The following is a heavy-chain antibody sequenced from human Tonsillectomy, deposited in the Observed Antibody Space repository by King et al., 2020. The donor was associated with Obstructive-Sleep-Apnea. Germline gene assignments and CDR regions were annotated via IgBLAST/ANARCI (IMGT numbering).Heavy chain of an antibody. CDR1: GFTFSSYG. V-gene: IGHV3-33*01. D-gene: IGHD2-15*01. CDR3: ARDTCSGGSGCSERFYYYYAMDV. Sequence: VQLVESGGGVVQPGRSLRLSCAASGFTFSSYGMHWVRQAPGKGLEWVAGIWYDGSNKYYADYVKGRFTMSRDNSKNTLYLQTRSLRAEDTAVYYCARDTCSGGSGCSERFYYYYAMDVWGQGTTVTVSS. J-gene: IGHJ6*02. CDR2: IWYDGSNK.